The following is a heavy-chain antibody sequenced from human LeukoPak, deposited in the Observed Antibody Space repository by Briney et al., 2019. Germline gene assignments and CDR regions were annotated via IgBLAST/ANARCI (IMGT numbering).Heavy chain of an antibody. CDR2: IYSGGST. Sequence: GGSLRLSCAASGFTVSSNYMSWVRQAPGKGLDWVSVIYSGGSTYYADSVKGRFTISRDNSKNTLYPQMNSLRAEDTAVYYCARETVRGVFDYWGQGTLVTVSS. CDR1: GFTVSSNY. V-gene: IGHV3-53*01. J-gene: IGHJ4*02. D-gene: IGHD3-10*01. CDR3: ARETVRGVFDY.